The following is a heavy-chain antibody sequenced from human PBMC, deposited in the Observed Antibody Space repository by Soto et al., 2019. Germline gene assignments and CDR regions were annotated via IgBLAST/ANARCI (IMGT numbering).Heavy chain of an antibody. CDR3: AKGVSQYTPLALFDY. CDR1: GFTFSSYA. Sequence: VGSLRLSCAASGFTFSSYAMSWVRQAPGKGLEWVSTISGSDGRTYSTDSVKGRFTISRDNSRNTAYLQMNSLRVEDTAVYYCAKGVSQYTPLALFDYWGRGTLVTVSS. J-gene: IGHJ4*02. D-gene: IGHD5-18*01. CDR2: ISGSDGRT. V-gene: IGHV3-23*01.